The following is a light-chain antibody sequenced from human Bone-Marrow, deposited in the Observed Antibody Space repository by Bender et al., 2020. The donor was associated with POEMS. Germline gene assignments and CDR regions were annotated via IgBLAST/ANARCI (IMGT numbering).Light chain of an antibody. J-gene: IGLJ2*01. V-gene: IGLV1-44*01. CDR1: NSNIGSHS. CDR3: AAWDDNLKGL. CDR2: NNY. Sequence: QSVLTQPPSASGTPGQRVIISCSGSNSNIGSHSVNWYRQDPGRAPELVIYNNYQRPSGVPARFSGSKSGPSASLAITGLQSEDEAHYYCAAWDDNLKGLFGGGTKLTVL.